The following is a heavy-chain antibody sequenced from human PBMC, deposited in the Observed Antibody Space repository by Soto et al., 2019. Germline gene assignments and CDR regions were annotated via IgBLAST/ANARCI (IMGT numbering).Heavy chain of an antibody. V-gene: IGHV3-30*18. CDR1: GFTFISYR. D-gene: IGHD6-19*01. J-gene: IGHJ6*02. CDR3: AKDRDSSGWFSGYYYGVDV. Sequence: GSLRLSCAASGFTFISYRMHWVLQAPGKGLEWVALISYDGSNKYYADSVKGRFTISRDNSKNTLSLQVSSLRPEDTAVYYCAKDRDSSGWFSGYYYGVDVWGQGTTVTVSS. CDR2: ISYDGSNK.